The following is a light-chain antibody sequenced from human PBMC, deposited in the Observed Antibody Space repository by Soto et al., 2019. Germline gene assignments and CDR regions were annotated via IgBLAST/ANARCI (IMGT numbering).Light chain of an antibody. Sequence: QSALTQPPSASGSPGQSVAISCSVTSSDVGGYNYVSWYQQHLGKAPKLLIYDVNKRPSGVPDRFSGSKSGNTASLTVSGLQAEDEADYYCISYAGSNRPAFGGGTKLTVL. CDR2: DVN. CDR3: ISYAGSNRPA. CDR1: SSDVGGYNY. J-gene: IGLJ2*01. V-gene: IGLV2-8*01.